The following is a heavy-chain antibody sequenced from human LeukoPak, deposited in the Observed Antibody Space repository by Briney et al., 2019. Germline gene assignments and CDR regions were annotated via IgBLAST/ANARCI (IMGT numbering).Heavy chain of an antibody. V-gene: IGHV1-2*02. Sequence: GASVTVSFKASGYTFTDYYMHWVGQAPGQGLEWMGCINPNSGGTNYAQKFQGRVTMTRDTSISTAYMELSSLRSDVTAVYYCARDLRFLANWFDPWGQGTLVTVSS. D-gene: IGHD3-3*01. CDR1: GYTFTDYY. CDR3: ARDLRFLANWFDP. CDR2: INPNSGGT. J-gene: IGHJ5*02.